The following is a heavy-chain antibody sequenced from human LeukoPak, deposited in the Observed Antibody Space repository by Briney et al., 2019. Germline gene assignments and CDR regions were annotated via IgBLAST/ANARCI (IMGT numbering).Heavy chain of an antibody. Sequence: GGSLRLSCAASGFTFTSYYMHWVRQAPGQGLEWMGIINPSGGSTSYAQKFQGRVTMTRDTSTSTVYMELSSLRSEDTAVYYCAREWQQLVNWGQGTLVTVSS. CDR3: AREWQQLVN. CDR1: GFTFTSYY. D-gene: IGHD6-13*01. J-gene: IGHJ4*02. V-gene: IGHV1-46*01. CDR2: INPSGGST.